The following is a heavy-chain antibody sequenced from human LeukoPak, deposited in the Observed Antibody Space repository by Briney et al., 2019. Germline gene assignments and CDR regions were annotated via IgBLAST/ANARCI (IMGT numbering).Heavy chain of an antibody. CDR2: IHHGGTA. Sequence: SGTLSLTCAVSGGSITSGNWWTWVRQSPGKGLEWLGEIHHGGTANYNPSLKSRVTISVDTSKNQFSLKLSSVTAADTAVYYCARGWAIAAAGRDWFDPWGQGTLVTVSS. CDR3: ARGWAIAAAGRDWFDP. CDR1: GGSITSGNW. D-gene: IGHD6-13*01. J-gene: IGHJ5*02. V-gene: IGHV4-4*02.